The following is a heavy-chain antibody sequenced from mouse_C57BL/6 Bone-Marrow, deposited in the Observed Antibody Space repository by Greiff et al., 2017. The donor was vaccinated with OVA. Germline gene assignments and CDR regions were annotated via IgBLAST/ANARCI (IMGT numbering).Heavy chain of an antibody. CDR1: GYTFTDYE. D-gene: IGHD2-5*01. J-gene: IGHJ4*01. V-gene: IGHV1-15*01. CDR2: IAPETGGT. Sequence: VQLVESGAELVRPGASVTLSCKASGYTFTDYEMHWVKQTPVHGLEWIGAIAPETGGTAYNQKFKGKAILTADKSSSTAYMELRRLTSEDSAVYYCTRGYSNCDAMDYWGQGTTVTVSS. CDR3: TRGYSNCDAMDY.